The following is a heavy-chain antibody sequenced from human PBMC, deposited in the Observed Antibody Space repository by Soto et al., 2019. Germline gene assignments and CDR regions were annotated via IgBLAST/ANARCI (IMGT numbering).Heavy chain of an antibody. Sequence: SETLSLTCTVSDGSVSSGTYCWSWIRQPPGKGLEWIGYIYYSGRTNYNPSLKSRVTISVDKSKNQFSLKLSSVTAADTAVYYCAIRTTVTTRLGYWGQGTLVTVSS. CDR3: AIRTTVTTRLGY. D-gene: IGHD4-17*01. J-gene: IGHJ4*02. CDR2: IYYSGRT. V-gene: IGHV4-61*01. CDR1: DGSVSSGTYC.